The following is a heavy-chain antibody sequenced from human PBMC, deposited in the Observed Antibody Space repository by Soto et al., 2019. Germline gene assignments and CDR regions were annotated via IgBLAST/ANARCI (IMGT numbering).Heavy chain of an antibody. V-gene: IGHV1-18*01. J-gene: IGHJ4*02. D-gene: IGHD2-2*01. CDR2: ISAYNGNT. CDR1: GYTFTSYG. Sequence: ASVKVSCKASGYTFTSYGISWVRQAPGQGLEWMGWISAYNGNTNYAQKLQGRVTMTTDTSTSTAYMELRSLRSDDTAVYYCARDSRIVPAAVAFDYRGQGTLVTVSS. CDR3: ARDSRIVPAAVAFDY.